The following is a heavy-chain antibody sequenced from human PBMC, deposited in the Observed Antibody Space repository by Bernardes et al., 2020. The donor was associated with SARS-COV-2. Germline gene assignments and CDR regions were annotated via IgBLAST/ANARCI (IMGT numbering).Heavy chain of an antibody. V-gene: IGHV3-74*01. CDR3: ARDLGGSGSYFDY. Sequence: GGSLRLSCAASGVTFSTHNMNWVRQAPGKGLVWVSRINNDGNITSYADSVKGRFTISRDNAKNSLYLQLNSLRAGDTAVYYCARDLGGSGSYFDYRGQGTLVTVSS. D-gene: IGHD3-10*01. J-gene: IGHJ4*02. CDR1: GVTFSTHN. CDR2: INNDGNIT.